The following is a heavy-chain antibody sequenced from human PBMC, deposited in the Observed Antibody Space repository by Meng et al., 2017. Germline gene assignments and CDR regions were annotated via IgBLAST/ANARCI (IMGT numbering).Heavy chain of an antibody. CDR3: ARDGDYYGSGSYYYYFDY. Sequence: VQLQGSGPGLMSPSETLSLTCTVSGGSVSSGSYYWSWIRQPPGKGLEWIGYIYYSGSTNYNPSLKSRVTISVDTSKNQFSLKLSSVTAADTAVYYCARDGDYYGSGSYYYYFDYWGQGTLVTVSS. CDR1: GGSVSSGSYY. J-gene: IGHJ4*02. CDR2: IYYSGST. D-gene: IGHD3-10*01. V-gene: IGHV4-61*01.